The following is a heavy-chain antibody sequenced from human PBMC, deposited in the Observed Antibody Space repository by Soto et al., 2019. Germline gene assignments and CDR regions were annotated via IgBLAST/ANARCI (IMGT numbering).Heavy chain of an antibody. CDR1: GYTFTGYY. Sequence: QVQLVQSGAEVKKPGASVKVSCKASGYTFTGYYMHWVRQAPGQGLEWMGWINPNSGGTNYAQKFQGWVTMTRDTAISTAYMELSRLRSDDTAVYYCASEGLYDFWRDYYYYYGMDVWGQGTTVTVSS. CDR3: ASEGLYDFWRDYYYYYGMDV. D-gene: IGHD3-3*01. CDR2: INPNSGGT. V-gene: IGHV1-2*04. J-gene: IGHJ6*02.